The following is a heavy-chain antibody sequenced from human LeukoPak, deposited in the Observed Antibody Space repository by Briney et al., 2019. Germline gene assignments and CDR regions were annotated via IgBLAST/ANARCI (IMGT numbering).Heavy chain of an antibody. J-gene: IGHJ4*02. CDR3: ARRLRRNYFDY. D-gene: IGHD4-17*01. CDR2: IYSGGLT. CDR1: GFTVSSNY. V-gene: IGHV3-66*04. Sequence: GGSLRLSCAASGFTVSSNYMSWVRQAPGKGLEWVSTIYSGGLTYYADSVKGRFTISRDNSKNTLYLQMNSLRAEDTAVYYCARRLRRNYFDYWGQGTLVTVSS.